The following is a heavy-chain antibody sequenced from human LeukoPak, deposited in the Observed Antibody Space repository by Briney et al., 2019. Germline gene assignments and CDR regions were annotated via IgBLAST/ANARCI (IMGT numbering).Heavy chain of an antibody. CDR2: INHSGFT. D-gene: IGHD6-13*01. J-gene: IGHJ4*02. CDR3: ASRRYSSSWRKFDY. CDR1: GGSFSGYY. Sequence: SSETLSLTCAVYGGSFSGYYWSWIRQPPGKGLEWIGEINHSGFTNYNPSLKSRVTISVDTSKSQFSLKLSSVTAADTAVYYCASRRYSSSWRKFDYWGQGTLVTVSS. V-gene: IGHV4-34*01.